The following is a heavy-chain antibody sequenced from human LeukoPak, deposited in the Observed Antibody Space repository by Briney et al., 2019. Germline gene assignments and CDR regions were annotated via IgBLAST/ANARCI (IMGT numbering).Heavy chain of an antibody. V-gene: IGHV1-2*02. Sequence: ASVKVSCKASGYTFTGYYMHWVRQAPGQGLEWMEWINPNSGGTNYAQKFQGRVTMTRDTSISTAYMELSRLRSDDTAVYYCAREEGLGYCSSTSCSQDYYYYGMDVWGQGTTVTVSS. CDR2: INPNSGGT. J-gene: IGHJ6*02. D-gene: IGHD2-2*01. CDR1: GYTFTGYY. CDR3: AREEGLGYCSSTSCSQDYYYYGMDV.